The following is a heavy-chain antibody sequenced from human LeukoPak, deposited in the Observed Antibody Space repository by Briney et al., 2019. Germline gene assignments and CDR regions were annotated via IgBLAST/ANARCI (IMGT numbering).Heavy chain of an antibody. Sequence: SETLSLTCAVYGGSFNGYYWSWIRQPPGKGLEWIGEINHSGSTNYNPSLKSRVTISVDTSKNQFSLKLSSVTAADTAVYYCARGLRWLPHNWFDPWGQGTLVTVS. CDR2: INHSGST. CDR3: ARGLRWLPHNWFDP. CDR1: GGSFNGYY. V-gene: IGHV4-34*01. J-gene: IGHJ5*02. D-gene: IGHD5-12*01.